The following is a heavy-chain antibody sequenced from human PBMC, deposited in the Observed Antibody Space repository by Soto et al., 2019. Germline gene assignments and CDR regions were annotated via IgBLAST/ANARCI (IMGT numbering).Heavy chain of an antibody. D-gene: IGHD3-10*01. Sequence: EVQLLESGGGLVQPGGSLRLSCAASGFTFSSYAMSWVRQAPGKGLEWVSAISGSGGSTYYADSVKGRFTISRDNSKNTLYLQMNSRRAEDTAVYYCAKDNSGYYGSGSYIDYWGQGTLVTVSS. CDR1: GFTFSSYA. CDR2: ISGSGGST. J-gene: IGHJ4*02. V-gene: IGHV3-23*01. CDR3: AKDNSGYYGSGSYIDY.